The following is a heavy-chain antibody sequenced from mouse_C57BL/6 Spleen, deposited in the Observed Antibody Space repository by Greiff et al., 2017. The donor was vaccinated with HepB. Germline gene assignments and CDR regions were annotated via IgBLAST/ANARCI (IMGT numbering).Heavy chain of an antibody. D-gene: IGHD4-1*02. CDR2: INPNNGGT. CDR3: ARRSNYNWAWFAY. CDR1: GYTFTDYN. J-gene: IGHJ3*01. Sequence: VQLQQSGPELVKPGASVKIPCKASGYTFTDYNMDWVKQSHGKSLEWIGDINPNNGGTIYNQKFKGKATLTVDKSSSTAYMELRSLTSEDTAVYYCARRSNYNWAWFAYWGQGTLVTVSA. V-gene: IGHV1-18*01.